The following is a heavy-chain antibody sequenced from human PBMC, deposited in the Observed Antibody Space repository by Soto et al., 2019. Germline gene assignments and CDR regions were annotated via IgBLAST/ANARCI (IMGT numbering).Heavy chain of an antibody. CDR2: IYSSGRT. CDR3: ARVPDY. D-gene: IGHD2-2*01. J-gene: IGHJ4*02. Sequence: PSETLSLTCIVSGVSISSSTQYWGWIRQPPGKGLEWLASIYSSGRTYYNPPLKSRLTISIDRSKNQFSLKLSSVTAADTAVYYCARVPDYWGQGILVTVSS. V-gene: IGHV4-39*07. CDR1: GVSISSSTQY.